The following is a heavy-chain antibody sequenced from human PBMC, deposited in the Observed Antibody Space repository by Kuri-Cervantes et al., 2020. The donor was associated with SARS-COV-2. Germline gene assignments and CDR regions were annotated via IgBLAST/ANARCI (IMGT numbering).Heavy chain of an antibody. V-gene: IGHV4-61*02. D-gene: IGHD4-11*01. CDR3: ARGGSGNYPNLLGY. Sequence: SETLSLTCTVSGGSISSSSYYWGWIRQPPGKGLEWIGRIYTSGSTNYNPSLKSRVTISVDTSKNQFSLKLSSVTAADTAVYYCARGGSGNYPNLLGYWGQGTLVTVSS. CDR1: GGSISSSSYY. J-gene: IGHJ4*02. CDR2: IYTSGST.